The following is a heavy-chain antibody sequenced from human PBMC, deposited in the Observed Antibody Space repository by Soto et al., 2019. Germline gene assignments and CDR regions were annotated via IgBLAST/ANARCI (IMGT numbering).Heavy chain of an antibody. CDR3: ARNGYCSGGSCYFPYYYGMDV. J-gene: IGHJ6*02. CDR2: IYYSGST. Sequence: QVQLQESGPGLVKPSQTLSLTCTVSGGSISSGDYYWSWIRQPPGKGLEWIGYIYYSGSTYYNPSLKSRVTISEDTSKNQFSLKLSSVTAADTAVYYCARNGYCSGGSCYFPYYYGMDVWGQGTTVTVSS. V-gene: IGHV4-30-4*01. CDR1: GGSISSGDYY. D-gene: IGHD2-15*01.